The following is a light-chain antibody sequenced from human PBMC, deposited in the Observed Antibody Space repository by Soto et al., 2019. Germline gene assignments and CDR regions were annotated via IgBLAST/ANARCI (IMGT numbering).Light chain of an antibody. V-gene: IGKV3-15*01. J-gene: IGKJ2*01. CDR2: GAS. Sequence: EIVMTQSPATLSVSPGERATLSCSASQSVSSNLAWYQQKPGQAPTLLIYGASARDTGIPARFSGSGYGTEFTLTIRSRQSQDLAIYYCQKDNNWTFTFGKGTKLEMK. CDR3: QKDNNWTFT. CDR1: QSVSSN.